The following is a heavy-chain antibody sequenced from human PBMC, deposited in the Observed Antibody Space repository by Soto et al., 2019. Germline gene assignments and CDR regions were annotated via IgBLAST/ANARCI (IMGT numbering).Heavy chain of an antibody. J-gene: IGHJ6*02. D-gene: IGHD6-6*01. CDR3: EREVSFYSSSSDGAGYYYYGMDV. CDR2: ISAYNGNT. Sequence: QVQLVQSGAEVKKPGASVKVSCKASGYTFTSYGISWVRQAPGQGLEWMGWISAYNGNTNYAQKLQGRVTMTTDTSTSTAYMELRSLRSDDTAVYYCEREVSFYSSSSDGAGYYYYGMDVWGQGTTVTVSS. V-gene: IGHV1-18*04. CDR1: GYTFTSYG.